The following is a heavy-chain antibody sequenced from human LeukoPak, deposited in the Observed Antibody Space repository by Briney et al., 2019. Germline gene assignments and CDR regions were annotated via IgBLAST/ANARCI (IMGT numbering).Heavy chain of an antibody. J-gene: IGHJ3*02. V-gene: IGHV3-30*18. CDR3: AKVDDDGFHAFDI. Sequence: GGSLRLSCAASGFTFSSYGMHWVRQAPGKGLEWVAVISYDGSEKYYEDSLKGRFTISRDSSKNTLYLQMNSLRAEDTAVYYCAKVDDDGFHAFDIWGQGTMVTVSS. CDR1: GFTFSSYG. D-gene: IGHD1-1*01. CDR2: ISYDGSEK.